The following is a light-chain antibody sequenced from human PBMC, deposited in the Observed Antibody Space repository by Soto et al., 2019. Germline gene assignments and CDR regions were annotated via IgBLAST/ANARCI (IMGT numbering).Light chain of an antibody. CDR1: RDVGSD. V-gene: IGKV1-6*01. CDR3: LQDYGDSWT. CDR2: AAS. Sequence: TPMTQSPLSLSASVGEKIIITCRASRDVGSDVSWYQQKPGQAPKLVIYAASNLYTGVPSRFSGRRSGTEFTLTISSLQPEHFASYYCLQDYGDSWTFGQGTKVEIE. J-gene: IGKJ1*01.